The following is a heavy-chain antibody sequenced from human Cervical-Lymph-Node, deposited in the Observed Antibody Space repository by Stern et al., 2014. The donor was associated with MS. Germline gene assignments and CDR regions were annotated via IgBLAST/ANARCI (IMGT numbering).Heavy chain of an antibody. CDR2: IYSRGTT. J-gene: IGHJ4*02. CDR1: GVTVGNNY. Sequence: EVQLVESGGGLVQPGGSLRLSCAASGVTVGNNYMLWVRQAPEKGLELVALIYSRGTTVYADAVKGRFTISRDSSKNTVYLQMNSLRIEDTAIYHCARNLPVTNWGYWGRGTLVTVSS. CDR3: ARNLPVTNWGY. D-gene: IGHD4-17*01. V-gene: IGHV3-66*02.